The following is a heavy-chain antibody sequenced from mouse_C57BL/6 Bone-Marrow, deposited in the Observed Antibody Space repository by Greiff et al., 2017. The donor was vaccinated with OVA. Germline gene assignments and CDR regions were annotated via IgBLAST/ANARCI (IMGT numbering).Heavy chain of an antibody. CDR1: GYTFTDYY. Sequence: EVQLQQSGPELVKPGASVKISCKASGYTFTDYYMNWVKQSHGKSLEWIGDINPNNGGTSYNQKFKGKATLTVDKSSSTAYMELRSLTSEDSAVYYCARGLTRDFDYWGQGTTLTVSS. V-gene: IGHV1-26*01. D-gene: IGHD3-1*01. J-gene: IGHJ2*01. CDR2: INPNNGGT. CDR3: ARGLTRDFDY.